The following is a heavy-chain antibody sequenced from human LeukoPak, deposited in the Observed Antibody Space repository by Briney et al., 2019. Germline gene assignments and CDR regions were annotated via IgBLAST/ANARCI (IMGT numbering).Heavy chain of an antibody. CDR2: IIPIFGTA. D-gene: IGHD2-15*01. Sequence: SVKVSCKASGGTFSSYAISWVRQAPGQGLEWVGRIIPIFGTANYAQKFQGRVTITTDESTSTAYMELSSLRSEDTAVYYCARESGDIVVVVAASSWFDPWGQGTLVTVSS. CDR3: ARESGDIVVVVAASSWFDP. CDR1: GGTFSSYA. V-gene: IGHV1-69*05. J-gene: IGHJ5*02.